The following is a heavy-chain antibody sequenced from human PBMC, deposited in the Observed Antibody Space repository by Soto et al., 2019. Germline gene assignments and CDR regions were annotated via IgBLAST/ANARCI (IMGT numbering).Heavy chain of an antibody. Sequence: SETLTLTCTVSGDSTSYYYWSWIRVAPGKGLEWIGSVYHSGSTNYNPSLKSRVTILRDSSKAQFSLKLNSATAADTAVYYCAIGYMDWFDPWGQGTLVTVSS. D-gene: IGHD2-2*02. CDR2: VYHSGST. V-gene: IGHV4-59*08. J-gene: IGHJ5*02. CDR3: AIGYMDWFDP. CDR1: GDSTSYYY.